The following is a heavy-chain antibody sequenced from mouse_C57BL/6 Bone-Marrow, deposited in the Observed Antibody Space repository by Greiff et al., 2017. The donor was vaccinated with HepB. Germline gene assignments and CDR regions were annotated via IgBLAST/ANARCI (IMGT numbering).Heavy chain of an antibody. CDR3: ARWITTVVAHYAMDY. D-gene: IGHD1-1*01. CDR1: GFTFSDYG. V-gene: IGHV5-17*01. CDR2: ISSGSSTI. J-gene: IGHJ4*01. Sequence: DVHLVESGGGLVKPGGSLKLSCAASGFTFSDYGMHWVRQAPEKGLEWVAYISSGSSTIYYADTVKGRFTISRDNAKNTLFLQMTSLRSEYTAMYYCARWITTVVAHYAMDYWGQGTSVTVSS.